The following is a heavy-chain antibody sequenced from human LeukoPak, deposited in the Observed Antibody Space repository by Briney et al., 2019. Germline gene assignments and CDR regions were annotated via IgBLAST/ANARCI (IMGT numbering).Heavy chain of an antibody. CDR1: GFTFSSYA. V-gene: IGHV3-23*01. CDR3: AKGASYYYYGMDV. J-gene: IGHJ6*02. CDR2: ISGSGGST. Sequence: GGSLRLSCVASGFTFSSYAMSWVRPPPGKGLEWVSAISGSGGSTYYADSVKGRFTISRDNSKNTLYLQMNSLRAEDTAVYYCAKGASYYYYGMDVWGQGTTVTVSS.